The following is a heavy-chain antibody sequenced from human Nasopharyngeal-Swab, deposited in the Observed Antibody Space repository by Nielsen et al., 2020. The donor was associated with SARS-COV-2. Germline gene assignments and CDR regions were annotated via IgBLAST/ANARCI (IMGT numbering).Heavy chain of an antibody. Sequence: SLKISCAASGFIFSGSAMHWVRQASGKGLEWVVRIGDKDHNYATTYGAAVKGRVTISRDDSKNTAFLQMDSLKTEDTALYYCTTDYYFDYWGQGTLVTVSS. CDR2: IGDKDHNYAT. CDR1: GFIFSGSA. V-gene: IGHV3-73*01. J-gene: IGHJ4*02. CDR3: TTDYYFDY.